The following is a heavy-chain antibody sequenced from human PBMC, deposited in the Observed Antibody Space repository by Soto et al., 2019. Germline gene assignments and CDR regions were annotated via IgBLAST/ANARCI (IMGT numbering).Heavy chain of an antibody. D-gene: IGHD2-21*01. CDR1: GAALNSGNYY. J-gene: IGHJ5*02. V-gene: IGHV4-31*03. CDR2: IYVTGAV. Sequence: SEPLSLTCSVSGAALNSGNYYWSWSRQVPGKGLEWIGHIYVTGAVDYNPSLRDRITISQDTSERQFSLNLRLVTAADTAVYYCARLRIATNNYKWFDPWGQGTLVTVSS. CDR3: ARLRIATNNYKWFDP.